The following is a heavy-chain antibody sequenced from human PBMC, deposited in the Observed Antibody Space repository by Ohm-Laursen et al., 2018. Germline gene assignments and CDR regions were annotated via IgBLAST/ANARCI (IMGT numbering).Heavy chain of an antibody. CDR3: ARDYCSGGSCYHEYYYGMDV. CDR1: GFTFSSYA. CDR2: ISGSGGIT. J-gene: IGHJ6*02. Sequence: SLRLSCAASGFTFSSYAMSWVRQAPGKGLEWGSVISGSGGITYYADSVKGRFTIFRDNSKNTLYLQMNSLRAEDTAVYYCARDYCSGGSCYHEYYYGMDVWGQGTTVTVSS. V-gene: IGHV3-23*01. D-gene: IGHD2-15*01.